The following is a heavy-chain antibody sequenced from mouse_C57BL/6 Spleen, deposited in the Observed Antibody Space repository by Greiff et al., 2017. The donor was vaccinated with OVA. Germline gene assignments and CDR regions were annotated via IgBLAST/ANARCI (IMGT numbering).Heavy chain of an antibody. CDR2: INPYSGGT. V-gene: IGHV1-19*01. CDR3: ARFYYGYDGDYYAMDY. CDR1: GYTFTDYY. J-gene: IGHJ4*01. Sequence: VQLQQSGPVLVKPGASVKMSCKASGYTFTDYYMNWVKQSHGKSLEWIGVINPYSGGTSYNQKFKGKATLTVDKSSSTAYMELNSLTSEDSAVYYCARFYYGYDGDYYAMDYWGQGTSVTVSS. D-gene: IGHD2-2*01.